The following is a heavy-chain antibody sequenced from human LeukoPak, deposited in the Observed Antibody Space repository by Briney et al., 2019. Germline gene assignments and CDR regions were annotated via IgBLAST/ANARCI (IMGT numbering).Heavy chain of an antibody. CDR1: GGSISSYY. CDR2: IYYSGST. Sequence: PSETLSLTCTVSGGSISSYYWGWIRQPPGKGLEWIGSIYYSGSTYYNPSLKSRVTISVDTSKNQFSLKLSSVTAADTAVYYCASPFWGSWQIIDYWGQGTLVTVSS. CDR3: ASPFWGSWQIIDY. J-gene: IGHJ4*02. V-gene: IGHV4-39*01. D-gene: IGHD6-13*01.